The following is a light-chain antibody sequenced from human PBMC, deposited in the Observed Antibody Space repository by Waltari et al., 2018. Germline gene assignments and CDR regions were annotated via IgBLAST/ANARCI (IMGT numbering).Light chain of an antibody. CDR2: VAS. J-gene: IGKJ1*01. V-gene: IGKV1-39*01. CDR1: QSINTN. CDR3: QQSYSTWT. Sequence: DIQMTQSPSSRSASVGERVIITCRASQSINTNLNWYQQKPGKAPKLLIYVASILQSGVPSRFSGTGSGTDFTLTINSLQPEDFATYYCQQSYSTWTFGQGTKVEIK.